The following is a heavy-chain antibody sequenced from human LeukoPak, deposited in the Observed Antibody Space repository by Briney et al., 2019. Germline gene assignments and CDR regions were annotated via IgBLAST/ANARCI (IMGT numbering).Heavy chain of an antibody. CDR2: TYQGSV. D-gene: IGHD2-8*01. J-gene: IGHJ3*02. V-gene: IGHV6-1*01. Sequence: SQTLSLTCAISGDSVSSNIVAWNWIRQSPSRGLEWLGGTYQGSVFYGMSGKGRITISPDTSRNRLSLHMNFVTPDDTGVYYCAGGQWSTFDIWGQGTVVTVSS. CDR3: AGGQWSTFDI. CDR1: GDSVSSNIVA.